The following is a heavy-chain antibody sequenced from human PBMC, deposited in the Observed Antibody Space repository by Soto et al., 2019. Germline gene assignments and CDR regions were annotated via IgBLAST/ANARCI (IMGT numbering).Heavy chain of an antibody. V-gene: IGHV3-21*01. CDR3: ARDALSTVPPA. Sequence: GGSLRLSCAASGFVFSAYSMNWVRQAPGKGLEWVSSISSSSGYISYADSVKGRFTISRDNPRNSLYLQMNSLRAEDTVVYYCARDALSTVPPAWGQGTLVTVSS. CDR2: ISSSSGYI. D-gene: IGHD1-1*01. CDR1: GFVFSAYS. J-gene: IGHJ5*02.